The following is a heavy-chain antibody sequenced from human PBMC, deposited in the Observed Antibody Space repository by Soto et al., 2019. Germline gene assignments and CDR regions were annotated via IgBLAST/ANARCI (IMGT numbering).Heavy chain of an antibody. D-gene: IGHD3-22*01. V-gene: IGHV1-24*01. CDR3: ATDRSYYDSSGKDAFDI. CDR2: FDPEDGET. Sequence: VASVKVSCKVSGYTLTELSMHWARQAPGKGLEWMGGFDPEDGETIYAQKFQGRVTMTEDTSTDTAYMELSSLRSEDTAVYYCATDRSYYDSSGKDAFDIWGQGTMVTVSS. CDR1: GYTLTELS. J-gene: IGHJ3*02.